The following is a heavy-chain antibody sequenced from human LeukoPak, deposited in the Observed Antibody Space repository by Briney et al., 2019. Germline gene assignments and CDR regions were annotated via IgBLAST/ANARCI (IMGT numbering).Heavy chain of an antibody. J-gene: IGHJ6*02. Sequence: SVKVSCKASGGTFSSYAISWVRQAPGQGLEWMGGIIPIFGTANHAQKFQGRVTITADESTGTAYMELSSLRSEDTAVYYCARSSSGPVFGGMDVWGQGTTVTVSS. CDR3: ARSSSGPVFGGMDV. CDR1: GGTFSSYA. CDR2: IIPIFGTA. D-gene: IGHD3-10*01. V-gene: IGHV1-69*01.